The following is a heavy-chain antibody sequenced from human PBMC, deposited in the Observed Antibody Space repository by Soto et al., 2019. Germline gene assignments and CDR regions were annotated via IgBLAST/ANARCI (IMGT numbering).Heavy chain of an antibody. CDR1: GFSLSTSGMC. Sequence: SGPTLVNPTQTLTLTCTFSGFSLSTSGMCVSWIRQPPGKALEWLALIDWDDDKYYSTSLKTRLTISKDTSKNQVVLTMTNMDPVDTATYYCARYSGIAVAGTYYYYGMDVWGQGTTVTVSS. CDR3: ARYSGIAVAGTYYYYGMDV. J-gene: IGHJ6*02. CDR2: IDWDDDK. V-gene: IGHV2-70*01. D-gene: IGHD6-13*01.